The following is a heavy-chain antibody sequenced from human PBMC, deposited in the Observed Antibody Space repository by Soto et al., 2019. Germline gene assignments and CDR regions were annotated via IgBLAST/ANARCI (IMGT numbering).Heavy chain of an antibody. CDR3: AEGEFVRYCISTSCYAVSYYGMDV. CDR2: IYYSGST. Sequence: SETLSLTCTVSGGSISSGGYYWNWIRQHPGKGLEWIGYIYYSGSTYYNPSLKSRVTISVDTSKNQFSLKLSSVTAADTAVYYCAEGEFVRYCISTSCYAVSYYGMDVWGQGTTVTVSS. V-gene: IGHV4-31*03. J-gene: IGHJ6*02. CDR1: GGSISSGGYY. D-gene: IGHD2-2*01.